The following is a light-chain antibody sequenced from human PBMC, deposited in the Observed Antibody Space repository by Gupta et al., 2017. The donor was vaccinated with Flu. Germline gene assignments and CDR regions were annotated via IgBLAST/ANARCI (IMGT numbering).Light chain of an antibody. CDR2: AAS. CDR1: QSISSY. J-gene: IGKJ1*01. CDR3: QQSYSTRWT. Sequence: DIQMTQSPSSLSASVGDRVTITCRASQSISSYLNWYQQKPGKAPKLLIYAASSLQSGVPSRFSGSRSWTDFTLTISSLQPEDFATYYCQQSYSTRWTFGPGTXVEIK. V-gene: IGKV1-39*01.